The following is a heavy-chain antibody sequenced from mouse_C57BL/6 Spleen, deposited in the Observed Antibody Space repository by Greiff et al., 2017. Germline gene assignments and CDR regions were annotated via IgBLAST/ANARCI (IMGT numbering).Heavy chain of an antibody. Sequence: VQLQQPGAELVKPGASVKLSCKASGYTFTSYWMHWVKQRPGQGLEWIGMIHPNSGSINYNEKFKSKATLTVDKSSSTAYMQLSSLTSEDSAVYYCAYYYGSSYWYFDVWGTGTTVTVSS. CDR2: IHPNSGSI. CDR1: GYTFTSYW. J-gene: IGHJ1*03. D-gene: IGHD1-1*01. CDR3: AYYYGSSYWYFDV. V-gene: IGHV1-64*01.